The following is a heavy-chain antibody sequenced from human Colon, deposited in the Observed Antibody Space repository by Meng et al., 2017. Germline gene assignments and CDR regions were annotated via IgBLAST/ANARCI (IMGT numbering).Heavy chain of an antibody. D-gene: IGHD2-21*02. CDR1: GFTFSSYA. CDR2: ISYDGSNK. CDR3: VRDSSGGGDCLED. J-gene: IGHJ4*02. V-gene: IGHV3-30*07. Sequence: GGSLRLSCAASGFTFSSYAMHWVRQAPGKGLEWVAVISYDGSNKYYADSVKGRFTISRDNSKNTLYLQMSSLRAEDTAIYYCVRDSSGGGDCLEDRGQGTLVTVSS.